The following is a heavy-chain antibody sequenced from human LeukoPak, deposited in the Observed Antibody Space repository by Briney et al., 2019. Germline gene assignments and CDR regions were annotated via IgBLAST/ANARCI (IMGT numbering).Heavy chain of an antibody. V-gene: IGHV4-39*01. J-gene: IGHJ6*03. CDR1: GGSISSYY. CDR2: IYYSGST. CDR3: ARHAGGLLWFGELLKSYYMDV. Sequence: KPSETLSLTCTVSGGSISSYYWSWIRQPPGKGLEWIGSIYYSGSTYYNPSLKSRVTISVDTSKNQFSLKLSSVTAADTAVYYCARHAGGLLWFGELLKSYYMDVWGKGTTVTISS. D-gene: IGHD3-10*01.